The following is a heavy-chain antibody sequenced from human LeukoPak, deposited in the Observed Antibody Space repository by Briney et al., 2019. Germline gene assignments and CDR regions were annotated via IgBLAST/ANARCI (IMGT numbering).Heavy chain of an antibody. CDR2: ISSSSSTI. CDR3: ARGFGSGWYDY. V-gene: IGHV3-48*01. J-gene: IGHJ4*02. D-gene: IGHD6-19*01. Sequence: GGSLRLSCAASGFTFSSYSMNWVRQAPGKGLEWVSYISSSSSTIYYADSVKGRFTISRDTSKNTVYLQMNSLRAEDTAVYFCARGFGSGWYDYWGQGTLVTVSS. CDR1: GFTFSSYS.